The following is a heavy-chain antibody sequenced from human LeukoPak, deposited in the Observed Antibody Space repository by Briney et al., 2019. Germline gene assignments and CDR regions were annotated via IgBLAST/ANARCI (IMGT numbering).Heavy chain of an antibody. CDR2: IRYDGTNK. CDR3: AKDHWAARPHYFDY. J-gene: IGHJ4*02. CDR1: GFSFSAYG. Sequence: GASLRLSCAAAGFSFSAYGMNWVRQAPGKGLEWVAFIRYDGTNKYYADSVKGRFTISRDNSKNTLSLQMNSLRVEDTAVYYCAKDHWAARPHYFDYRGQGTLVTVSS. D-gene: IGHD6-6*01. V-gene: IGHV3-30*02.